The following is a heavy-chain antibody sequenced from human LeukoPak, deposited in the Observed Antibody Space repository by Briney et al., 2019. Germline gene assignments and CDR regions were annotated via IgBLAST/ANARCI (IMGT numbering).Heavy chain of an antibody. J-gene: IGHJ2*01. V-gene: IGHV3-23*01. Sequence: PGGSLRLSCAGSGFTSSNYAMVWVRQAPGKGLDWVSGIYGDITFGADSVRGRFTISRDDSKNTLFLQMNSLRADDTALYYCAKALVTSPISSWYFDLWGRGTLVTVSS. CDR1: GFTSSNYA. CDR3: AKALVTSPISSWYFDL. CDR2: IYGDIT. D-gene: IGHD4-11*01.